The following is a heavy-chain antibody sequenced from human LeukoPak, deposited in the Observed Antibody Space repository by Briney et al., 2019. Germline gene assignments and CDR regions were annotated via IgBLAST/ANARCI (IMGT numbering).Heavy chain of an antibody. CDR2: ISGSGGST. V-gene: IGHV3-23*01. CDR1: GFTFSSYG. CDR3: AKDVVWGSYRYSDY. Sequence: GGSLRLSCAASGFTFSSYGMSWVRQAPGKGLEWVSAISGSGGSTYYADSVKGRFTISRDNSKNTLYLQMNSLRAEDTAVYYCAKDVVWGSYRYSDYWGQGTLVTVSS. J-gene: IGHJ4*02. D-gene: IGHD3-16*02.